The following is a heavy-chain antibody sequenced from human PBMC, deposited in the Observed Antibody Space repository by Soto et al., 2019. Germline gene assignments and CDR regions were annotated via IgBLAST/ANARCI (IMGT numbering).Heavy chain of an antibody. V-gene: IGHV3-73*01. CDR1: GFTFSGSA. Sequence: GGSLRLSCAASGFTFSGSAIHWVRQASGKGLEWIGLITNKSDTYATAYVASVRGRFTISRDDSENTAYLQMNSLKTEDTAVYYCIPDIVVVVAARWRQGTLVTVSS. J-gene: IGHJ4*01. CDR3: IPDIVVVVAAR. D-gene: IGHD2-15*01. CDR2: ITNKSDTYAT.